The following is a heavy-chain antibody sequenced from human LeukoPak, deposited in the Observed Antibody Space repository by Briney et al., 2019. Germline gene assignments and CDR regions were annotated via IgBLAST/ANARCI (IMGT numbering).Heavy chain of an antibody. D-gene: IGHD1-26*01. Sequence: GGSLRLSCAASGFTFSSYGMHWVRQAPGKGLEWVAVIWYDGSNKYYADSVKGRFTISRDNSKNTLYLQMNSLRAEDTAVYYCAREGSLSGSYHKYFDYWGQGTLVTVSS. J-gene: IGHJ4*02. V-gene: IGHV3-33*01. CDR1: GFTFSSYG. CDR2: IWYDGSNK. CDR3: AREGSLSGSYHKYFDY.